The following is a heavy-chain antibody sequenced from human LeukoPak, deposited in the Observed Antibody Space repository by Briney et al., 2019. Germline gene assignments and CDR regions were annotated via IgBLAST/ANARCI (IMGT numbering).Heavy chain of an antibody. CDR1: GFTFSSHG. Sequence: GGSLRLSCAASGFTFSSHGMSWVRQAPGKGLEWVSTISGSGDYTYYADSVKGRFTISRDNSKNTLYLQMNSLRAEDTAVYYCARGYYGSGTRTLPMDVWGKGTTVTVSS. CDR2: ISGSGDYT. J-gene: IGHJ6*03. D-gene: IGHD3-10*01. CDR3: ARGYYGSGTRTLPMDV. V-gene: IGHV3-23*01.